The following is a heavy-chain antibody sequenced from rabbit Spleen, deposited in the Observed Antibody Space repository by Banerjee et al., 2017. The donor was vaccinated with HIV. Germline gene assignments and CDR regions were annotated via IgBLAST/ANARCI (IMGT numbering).Heavy chain of an antibody. J-gene: IGHJ4*01. CDR1: GFSFSTTYY. V-gene: IGHV1S40*01. Sequence: QSLEESGGDLVKPGASLTLTCIASGFSFSTTYYMCWVRQAPGKGLDLIGCIYAGDGSTDYTNWVNGRFTISKTSSTVDLKMTSLTAADTATYFCARDKELAIWGYEFDLWGQGTLVTVS. CDR2: IYAGDGST. CDR3: ARDKELAIWGYEFDL. D-gene: IGHD3-1*01.